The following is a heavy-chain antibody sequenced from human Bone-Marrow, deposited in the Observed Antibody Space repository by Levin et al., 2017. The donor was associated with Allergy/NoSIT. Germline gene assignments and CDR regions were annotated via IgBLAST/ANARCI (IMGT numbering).Heavy chain of an antibody. D-gene: IGHD6-13*01. J-gene: IGHJ4*02. CDR1: GFTFNSYW. V-gene: IGHV3-7*03. CDR3: AKEEAAGRGLG. CDR2: INQDGTEK. Sequence: GESLKISCAASGFTFNSYWMTWVRQVPGKGLEWVANINQDGTEKKYVGSVKGRFTISRDNAKNLVHLQMNSLRAEDTAVYYCAKEEAAGRGLGWGQGTLVTVSS.